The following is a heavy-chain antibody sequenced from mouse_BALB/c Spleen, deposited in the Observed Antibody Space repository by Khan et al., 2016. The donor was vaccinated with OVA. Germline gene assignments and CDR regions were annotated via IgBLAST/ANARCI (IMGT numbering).Heavy chain of an antibody. CDR2: MWGGGTT. Sequence: VELVELGPGLVAPSQNLSITCTVSGFSLTDYGVSWIRQPPGKGLEWLGVMWGGGTTYYNSALKSRLSISKDNSKSQVFLKMNSLQTDDTAMYYCAKGVWSYYFALDYWGQGTSVTVSS. CDR1: GFSLTDYG. D-gene: IGHD1-1*02. V-gene: IGHV2-6-5*01. J-gene: IGHJ4*01. CDR3: AKGVWSYYFALDY.